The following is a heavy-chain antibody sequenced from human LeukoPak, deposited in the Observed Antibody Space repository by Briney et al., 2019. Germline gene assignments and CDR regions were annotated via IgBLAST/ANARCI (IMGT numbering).Heavy chain of an antibody. CDR2: FSGSGGST. V-gene: IGHV3-23*01. Sequence: GGTLRLSCAASGFTFSSYGMSWVRQAPGKGLGWVSAFSGSGGSTYYADSARGRFTISRDNSKNTLYLQMNSLRAGNTAVYDCARGLRYFDWYYMDVCGKGTTVTISS. J-gene: IGHJ6*03. D-gene: IGHD3-9*01. CDR1: GFTFSSYG. CDR3: ARGLRYFDWYYMDV.